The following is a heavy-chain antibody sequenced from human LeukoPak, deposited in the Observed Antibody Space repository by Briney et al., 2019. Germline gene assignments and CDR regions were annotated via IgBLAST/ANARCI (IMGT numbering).Heavy chain of an antibody. Sequence: PSETLSLTCTVSGGSISSGDYYWSWIRQPPGKGLEWIGYIYYSGSTYYNPSLKSRVTISVDTSKNQFSLKLSSVTAADTAVYYCARGYDILTGYYKGGFDYWGQGTLVTVSS. D-gene: IGHD3-9*01. V-gene: IGHV4-30-4*08. CDR3: ARGYDILTGYYKGGFDY. J-gene: IGHJ4*02. CDR1: GGSISSGDYY. CDR2: IYYSGST.